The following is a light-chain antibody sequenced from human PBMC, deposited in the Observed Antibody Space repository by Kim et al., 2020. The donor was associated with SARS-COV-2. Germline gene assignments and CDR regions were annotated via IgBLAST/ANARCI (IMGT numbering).Light chain of an antibody. J-gene: IGLJ2*01. CDR2: ENK. V-gene: IGLV6-57*03. Sequence: GKTVTISCTRSGGSIASNYVQWYQQRPGSAPTNVIFENKKRPPGVPDRFSGSIDSSSNSASLIISGLTAEDEADYYCQSYDTNSRVFGGGTRLTVL. CDR3: QSYDTNSRV. CDR1: GGSIASNY.